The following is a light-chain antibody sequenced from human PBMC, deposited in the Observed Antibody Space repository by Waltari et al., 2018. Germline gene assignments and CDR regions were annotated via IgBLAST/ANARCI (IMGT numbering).Light chain of an antibody. Sequence: EIVLTQSPATLSLSPGERATLSCRASQSVSSYLAWYQQKPGQAPRLLIYDASNRATVIPARFSGSGSGTDFTLTISRLAPQAFAVYYCQQRSNWPITFGQGTRLEIK. CDR1: QSVSSY. V-gene: IGKV3-11*01. J-gene: IGKJ5*01. CDR2: DAS. CDR3: QQRSNWPIT.